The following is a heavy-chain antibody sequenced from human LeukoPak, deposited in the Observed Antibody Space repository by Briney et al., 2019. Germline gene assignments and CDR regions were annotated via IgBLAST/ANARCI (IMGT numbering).Heavy chain of an antibody. CDR2: IYYSGST. Sequence: SETLSLTCTVSGGSISSYYWSWIRQPPGKGLEWIGYIYYSGSTNYNPSLKSRVTISVDTSKNQFSLKVNSVTAADTAVYYCARGRDGYNFLNRGEYYYFDYWGQGILVTVSS. V-gene: IGHV4-59*08. D-gene: IGHD5-24*01. CDR1: GGSISSYY. CDR3: ARGRDGYNFLNRGEYYYFDY. J-gene: IGHJ4*02.